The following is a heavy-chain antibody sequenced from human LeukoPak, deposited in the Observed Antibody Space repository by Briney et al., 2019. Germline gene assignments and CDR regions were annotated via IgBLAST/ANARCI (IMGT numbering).Heavy chain of an antibody. D-gene: IGHD6-19*01. J-gene: IGHJ4*02. CDR1: GGSFSGYY. V-gene: IGHV4-34*01. CDR2: INHSGST. CDR3: ARGRDSIAVAKYYFDY. Sequence: SETLSLTCAVYGGSFSGYYWSWVRQPPGKGLEWIGEINHSGSTNYNPSLKSRVTISVDTSKNQFSLKLSSVTAADTAVYYCARGRDSIAVAKYYFDYWGQGTLVTVSS.